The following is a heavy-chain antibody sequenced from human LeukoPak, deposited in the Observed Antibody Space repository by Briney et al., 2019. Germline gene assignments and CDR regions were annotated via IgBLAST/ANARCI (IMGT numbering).Heavy chain of an antibody. Sequence: ASVKVSCKTSGYTFIRYGINWVRQAPGQGLEWMGWISVYNGNTDYAQKLQGRVTMTTDTSTSTAYMELRRLRSDDTAVYYCARGDYDYVWGSYRYKFDYWGQGTLVTVSS. J-gene: IGHJ4*02. CDR3: ARGDYDYVWGSYRYKFDY. CDR2: ISVYNGNT. V-gene: IGHV1-18*01. CDR1: GYTFIRYG. D-gene: IGHD3-16*02.